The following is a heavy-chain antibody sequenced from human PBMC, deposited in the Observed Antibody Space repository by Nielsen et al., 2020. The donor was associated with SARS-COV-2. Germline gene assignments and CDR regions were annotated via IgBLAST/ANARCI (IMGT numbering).Heavy chain of an antibody. D-gene: IGHD3-3*01. Sequence: SETLSLTCTVSGGSISSGGYYWSWIRQHPGKGLEWIGYIYYSGSTYYNPSLKSRVTILVDTSKNQFSLKLSSVTAADTAVYYCARDTLAGITIFGVVTHYGMDVWGQGTTVTVSS. CDR2: IYYSGST. CDR3: ARDTLAGITIFGVVTHYGMDV. CDR1: GGSISSGGYY. J-gene: IGHJ6*02. V-gene: IGHV4-31*03.